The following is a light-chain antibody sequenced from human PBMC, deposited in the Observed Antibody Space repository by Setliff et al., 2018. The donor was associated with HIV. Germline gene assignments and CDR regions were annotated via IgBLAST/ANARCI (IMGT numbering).Light chain of an antibody. CDR3: QQYSNWPPIT. V-gene: IGKV3-15*01. CDR1: QSVSSN. Sequence: EIVMTQSPATLSVSPGERATLPCRASQSVSSNLAWYQQKPGQAPRLLIYDASTRATGIPARFSGSVSGTEFTLTIGSLQSEDFAVYYCQQYSNWPPITFGQGTRLEIK. CDR2: DAS. J-gene: IGKJ5*01.